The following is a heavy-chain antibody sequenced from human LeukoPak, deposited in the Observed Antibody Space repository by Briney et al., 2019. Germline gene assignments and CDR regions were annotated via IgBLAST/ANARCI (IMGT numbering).Heavy chain of an antibody. CDR2: ISGSGGST. CDR1: GFTFSSYA. V-gene: IGHV3-23*01. D-gene: IGHD3-10*01. J-gene: IGHJ4*02. Sequence: GGSLRLSCEASGFTFSSYAMSWVRQAPGKGLEWVSAISGSGGSTYYADSVKGRFTISRDNSKNTLYLQMNSLRAEDTAVYYCAKGHRITMVRGALDYWGQGTLVTVSS. CDR3: AKGHRITMVRGALDY.